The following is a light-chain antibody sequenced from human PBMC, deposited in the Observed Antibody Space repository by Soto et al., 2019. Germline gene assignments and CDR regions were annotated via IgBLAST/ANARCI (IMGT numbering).Light chain of an antibody. CDR3: GTWDNSLSVVL. CDR2: DDN. CDR1: TSNIGENY. J-gene: IGLJ2*01. V-gene: IGLV1-51*01. Sequence: QSVLTQPPSVSAAPGQKVTLSCSGSTSNIGENYVSWYQQVPGTAHKLLISDDNHRPSRIPDRFAGSKSGTSATLDITGLQTGDEADYYCGTWDNSLSVVLFGGGTKLTVL.